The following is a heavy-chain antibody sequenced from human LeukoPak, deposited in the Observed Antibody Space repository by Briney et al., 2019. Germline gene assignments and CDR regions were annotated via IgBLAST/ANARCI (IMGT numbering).Heavy chain of an antibody. V-gene: IGHV3-21*01. J-gene: IGHJ3*02. CDR2: ISSSSTYI. D-gene: IGHD3-10*01. CDR1: GFTFSRYR. Sequence: GGSLRLSCAASGFTFSRYRMNWVRQAPGKGLQWVSSISSSSTYIYYADSVKGRFTISRDNAKNSLYLQMNSLRAEDTAVYYCSRAGRSGSQVDAFDIWGQGTMVTVSS. CDR3: SRAGRSGSQVDAFDI.